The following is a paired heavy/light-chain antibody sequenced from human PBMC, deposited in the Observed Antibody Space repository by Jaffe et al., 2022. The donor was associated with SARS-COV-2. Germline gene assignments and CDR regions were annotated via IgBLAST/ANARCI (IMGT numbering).Heavy chain of an antibody. Sequence: QITLKESGPTLVKPTQTLTLTCTFSGFSLSTSGVGVGWIRQPPGKALEWLALIFWDDDKRYSPSLKSRLTITKDTSKNQVVLTVTNMDPVDTATYYCAHIPGAAAGVGVNWFDPWGQGTLVTVSS. D-gene: IGHD6-13*01. J-gene: IGHJ5*02. V-gene: IGHV2-5*02. CDR2: IFWDDDK. CDR3: AHIPGAAAGVGVNWFDP. CDR1: GFSLSTSGVG.
Light chain of an antibody. CDR2: HDT. CDR3: QAWDSSTVV. J-gene: IGLJ2*01. CDR1: KLGDKY. Sequence: SYELTQPPSVSVSPGQTASITCSGDKLGDKYAYWYQQKPGQSPVVVIYHDTKRPSGIPERFSGSNSGNTATLTISGTQAMDEADYYCQAWDSSTVVFGGGTKLTVL. V-gene: IGLV3-1*01.